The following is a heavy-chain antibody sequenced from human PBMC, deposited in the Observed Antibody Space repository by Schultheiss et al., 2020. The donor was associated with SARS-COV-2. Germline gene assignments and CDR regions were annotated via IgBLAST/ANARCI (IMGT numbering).Heavy chain of an antibody. Sequence: SETLSLTCTVSGGSISSYYWSWIRQPPGKGLEWIGYIYYSGSTYYNPSLKSRLTMSVDASRNQFSLRLSSVTAADTAVYYCARVVITSVGWFDPWGQGTLVTVSS. CDR3: ARVVITSVGWFDP. CDR2: IYYSGST. CDR1: GGSISSYY. V-gene: IGHV4-59*12. D-gene: IGHD3-22*01. J-gene: IGHJ5*02.